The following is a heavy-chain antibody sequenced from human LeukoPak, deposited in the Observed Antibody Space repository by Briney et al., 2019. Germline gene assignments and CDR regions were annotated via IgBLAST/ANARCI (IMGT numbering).Heavy chain of an antibody. D-gene: IGHD3-22*01. CDR2: IYYSGST. J-gene: IGHJ4*02. CDR3: ARAWNNYYDSSGYFDY. V-gene: IGHV4-39*07. Sequence: SETLSLTCTVSGGSISSSSYYWGWIRQPPGKGLEWIGSIYYSGSTYYNPSLKSRVTISVDTSKNQFSLKLSSVTAADTAVYYCARAWNNYYDSSGYFDYWGQGTLVTVSS. CDR1: GGSISSSSYY.